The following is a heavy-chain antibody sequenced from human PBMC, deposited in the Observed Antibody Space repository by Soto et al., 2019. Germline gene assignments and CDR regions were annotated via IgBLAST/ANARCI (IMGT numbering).Heavy chain of an antibody. CDR1: GFTFSSYG. CDR2: IWYDGSNK. Sequence: GGSLRLSCAASGFTFSSYGMHWVRQAPGKGLEWVAVIWYDGSNKYYADSVKGRFTISRDNSKNTLYLQMNSLRAEDTAVYYCARATPSNYYDFWSGTNRYYYYGMDVWGQGTTVTVSS. J-gene: IGHJ6*02. V-gene: IGHV3-33*01. D-gene: IGHD3-3*01. CDR3: ARATPSNYYDFWSGTNRYYYYGMDV.